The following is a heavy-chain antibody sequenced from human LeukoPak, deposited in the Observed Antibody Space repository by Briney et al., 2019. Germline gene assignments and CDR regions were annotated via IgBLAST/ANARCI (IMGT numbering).Heavy chain of an antibody. J-gene: IGHJ4*02. Sequence: ASVTVSCKASGYTFINYGITWVRQAPGQGLEWMGWISAYNGNTNYAQKLQGRVTMTTDTSTSTAYMELRSLRSDDTAVYYCARMVDSSSWYNFLPYPENFDYWGQGTLVTVSS. CDR2: ISAYNGNT. CDR1: GYTFINYG. CDR3: ARMVDSSSWYNFLPYPENFDY. V-gene: IGHV1-18*01. D-gene: IGHD6-13*01.